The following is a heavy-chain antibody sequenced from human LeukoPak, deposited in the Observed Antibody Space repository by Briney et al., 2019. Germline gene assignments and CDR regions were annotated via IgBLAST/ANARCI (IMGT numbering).Heavy chain of an antibody. Sequence: ASVKVSCKASGYTFTSYGISWVRQAPGQGLEWMGWISGSNGNTNYAQKLQGRVTMTTDTSTSTAYMELRSLRSDDTAVYYCARVFYDSSGASYFDYWGQGTLVTVSS. D-gene: IGHD3-22*01. J-gene: IGHJ4*02. CDR3: ARVFYDSSGASYFDY. CDR2: ISGSNGNT. V-gene: IGHV1-18*01. CDR1: GYTFTSYG.